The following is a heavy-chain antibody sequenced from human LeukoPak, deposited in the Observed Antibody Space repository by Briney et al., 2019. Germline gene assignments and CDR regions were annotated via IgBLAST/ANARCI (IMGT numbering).Heavy chain of an antibody. V-gene: IGHV3-30*18. CDR1: GFTFYSYA. CDR2: ISYDGSNK. Sequence: GGSLRLSCSASGFTFYSYAVSWVRQAPGKGLEWVAIISYDGSNKYYADSVKGRFTISRDNSKNTLYLQMNSLRAEDTAMYYCAKDGIVVSYFDYWGQGTLVTVSS. D-gene: IGHD3-22*01. CDR3: AKDGIVVSYFDY. J-gene: IGHJ4*02.